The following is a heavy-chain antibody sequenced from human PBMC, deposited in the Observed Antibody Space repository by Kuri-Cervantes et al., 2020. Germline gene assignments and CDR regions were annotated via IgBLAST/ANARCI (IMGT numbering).Heavy chain of an antibody. CDR2: IYYSGST. J-gene: IGHJ4*02. Sequence: SETLSLTCTVSGGSVSSGSYYWSWIRQPPGKGLEWIGYIYYSGSTYYNPSLKSRVTISVDTSKNQFSLKLSSVTAADTAVYYCARARLRFLEGVDYWGQGTLVTVSS. D-gene: IGHD3-3*01. V-gene: IGHV4-31*03. CDR1: GGSVSSGSYY. CDR3: ARARLRFLEGVDY.